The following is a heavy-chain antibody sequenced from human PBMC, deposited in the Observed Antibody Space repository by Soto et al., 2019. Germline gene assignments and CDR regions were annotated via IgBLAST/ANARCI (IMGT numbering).Heavy chain of an antibody. CDR1: GGTFSSYA. CDR3: ASEAPAGRNWFDP. V-gene: IGHV1-69*17. D-gene: IGHD6-13*01. Sequence: QVQLVQSGAEVKKPGSSGKVSCKASGGTFSSYAISWVRQAPGQGLEWMGGIIPIFGIVNYAQKFQGRVTITADKSTSTAYMELSSLRSEDTAVYYCASEAPAGRNWFDPWGQGTLVTVSS. CDR2: IIPIFGIV. J-gene: IGHJ5*02.